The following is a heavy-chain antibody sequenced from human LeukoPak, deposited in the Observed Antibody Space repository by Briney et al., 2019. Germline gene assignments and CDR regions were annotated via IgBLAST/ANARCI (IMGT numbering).Heavy chain of an antibody. J-gene: IGHJ4*02. V-gene: IGHV3-74*01. CDR3: TMDTFGPRDH. CDR1: GFTFNAYW. Sequence: GGSLRLSCVVSGFTFNAYWMHWVRHAPGGGLVWVSRIAPDGSRTDYADSVKGRFTISSDYAKNKVYLQLNSLRPEDTALYHCTMDTFGPRDHWGQGALVTVSS. D-gene: IGHD5-18*01. CDR2: IAPDGSRT.